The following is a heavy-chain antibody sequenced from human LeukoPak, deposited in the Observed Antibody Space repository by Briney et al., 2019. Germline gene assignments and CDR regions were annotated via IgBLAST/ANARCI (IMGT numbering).Heavy chain of an antibody. CDR2: VNHSGST. CDR3: ARGARIAAVYWYFDL. CDR1: GGSSSGYY. D-gene: IGHD6-13*01. J-gene: IGHJ2*01. V-gene: IGHV4-34*01. Sequence: SETLSLTCAVYGGSSSGYYWSWIRQPPGKGLEWIGEVNHSGSTNCNPSLKSRVTISVDTSKNQFSLKLSSVTAADTAVYYCARGARIAAVYWYFDLWGRGTLVTVSS.